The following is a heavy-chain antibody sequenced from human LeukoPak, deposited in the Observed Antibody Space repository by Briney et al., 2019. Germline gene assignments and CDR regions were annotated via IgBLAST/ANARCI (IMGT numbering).Heavy chain of an antibody. CDR2: IYYSGST. Sequence: SETLSLTCTVSGGSISSSSYYWGWIRQPPGKGLEWIGSIYYSGSTYYNPSLKSRVTISVDTSKNQFSLKLSSVTAADTAVYYCARGSGSGWDPYFDYWGQGTLVTVSS. CDR1: GGSISSSSYY. D-gene: IGHD6-19*01. CDR3: ARGSGSGWDPYFDY. J-gene: IGHJ4*02. V-gene: IGHV4-39*07.